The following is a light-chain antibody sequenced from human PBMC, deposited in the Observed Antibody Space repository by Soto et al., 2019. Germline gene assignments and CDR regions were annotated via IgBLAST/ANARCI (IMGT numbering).Light chain of an antibody. Sequence: ESHITPPPSSPSESVGDRNTTPFRASQTISNYLNWYQHKSGEVPKLLIYAASTLQSGVPSRFSGSGSGTDFTLTINGLQPGDFATYYCQQSYSNPKTFGRGTKVDIK. CDR2: AAS. J-gene: IGKJ1*01. V-gene: IGKV1-39*01. CDR3: QQSYSNPKT. CDR1: QTISNY.